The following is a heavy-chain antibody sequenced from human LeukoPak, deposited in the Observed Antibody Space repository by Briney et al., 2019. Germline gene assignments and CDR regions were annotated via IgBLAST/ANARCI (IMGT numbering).Heavy chain of an antibody. J-gene: IGHJ6*02. D-gene: IGHD1-26*01. CDR2: ISGSGGST. Sequence: PGGSLRLSCAASGFTFSSYAMSWVRQAPGKGLEWVSAISGSGGSTYYADSVKGRFTISRDNSKNTPYLQMNSLRAEDTAVYYCAKVGSAGAKYYYYYGMDVWGQGTTVTVSS. CDR1: GFTFSSYA. V-gene: IGHV3-23*01. CDR3: AKVGSAGAKYYYYYGMDV.